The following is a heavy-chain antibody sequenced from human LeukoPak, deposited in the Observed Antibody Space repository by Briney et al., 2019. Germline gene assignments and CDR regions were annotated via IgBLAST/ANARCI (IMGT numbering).Heavy chain of an antibody. V-gene: IGHV4-4*02. J-gene: IGHJ4*02. D-gene: IGHD3-22*01. CDR3: AGLVGRYSSGLYYYYFDY. CDR2: MYLSGTT. Sequence: SETLSLTCTVSGDSINSLDLWSWVCQPPGKGLEWIGEMYLSGTTHSNPSVKSRVTISIDKSKNQFFLNLSSVTAADTAVYYCAGLVGRYSSGLYYYYFDYWGQGTLVTVSS. CDR1: GDSINSLDL.